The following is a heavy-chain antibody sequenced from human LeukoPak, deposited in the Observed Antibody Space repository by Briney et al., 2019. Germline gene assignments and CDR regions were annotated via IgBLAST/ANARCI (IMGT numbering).Heavy chain of an antibody. J-gene: IGHJ4*02. CDR1: GGTFSSYA. Sequence: ASVKVSCKASGGTFSSYAISWVRQAPGQGLEWMGGIIPIFGTANYAQKFQGRVTITADESTSTAYMELSSLRPEDTAVYYCAGNYYGSGSYPDYWGQGTLVTVSS. V-gene: IGHV1-69*13. D-gene: IGHD3-10*01. CDR3: AGNYYGSGSYPDY. CDR2: IIPIFGTA.